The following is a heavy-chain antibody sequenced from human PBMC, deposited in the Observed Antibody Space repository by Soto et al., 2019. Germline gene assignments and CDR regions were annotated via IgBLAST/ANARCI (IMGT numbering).Heavy chain of an antibody. CDR1: GYTFTGYY. J-gene: IGHJ6*02. D-gene: IGHD2-2*01. Sequence: QVQLVQSGADVKTPGASVRVSCKASGYTFTGYYVHWVREAPGQGLVWMGWINPETGGTSYAQKFQGRVTLSRDTSINTAYLELSRLRFADAAVYFCARERYQVISVGMDVWGQGPTVTVAS. CDR3: ARERYQVISVGMDV. CDR2: INPETGGT. V-gene: IGHV1-2*02.